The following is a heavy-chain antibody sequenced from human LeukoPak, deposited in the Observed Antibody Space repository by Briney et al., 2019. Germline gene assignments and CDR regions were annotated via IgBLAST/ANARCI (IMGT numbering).Heavy chain of an antibody. CDR1: GFTFSSYG. D-gene: IGHD4-17*01. CDR2: IWYDGSNK. V-gene: IGHV3-33*01. J-gene: IGHJ3*02. Sequence: GRSLRLSCAASGFTFSSYGMHWVRQAPGKGLEWVAVIWYDGSNKYYADSVKGRFTISRVNSKNTLYLQMNSLRAEDTALYYCARDRNDYGDSPRDAFDIWGQGTMVTVSS. CDR3: ARDRNDYGDSPRDAFDI.